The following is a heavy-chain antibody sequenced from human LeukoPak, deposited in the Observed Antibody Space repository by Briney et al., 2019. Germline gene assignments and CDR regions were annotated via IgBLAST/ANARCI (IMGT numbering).Heavy chain of an antibody. CDR1: GGTFSSCA. V-gene: IGHV1-69*06. J-gene: IGHJ4*02. D-gene: IGHD3-22*01. Sequence: SVEVSCKASGGTFSSCAISWVRQAPGQGLEWMGGIIPIFGTANYAQKFQGRVTITADKSTSTAYMELSSLRSEDTAVYYCASVRQGSGYYYPFDYWGQGTLVTVSS. CDR2: IIPIFGTA. CDR3: ASVRQGSGYYYPFDY.